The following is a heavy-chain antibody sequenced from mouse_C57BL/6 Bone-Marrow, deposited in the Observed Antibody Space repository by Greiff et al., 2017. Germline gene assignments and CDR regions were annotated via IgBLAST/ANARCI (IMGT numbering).Heavy chain of an antibody. CDR2: IYPRSGNT. Sequence: VQGVESGAELARPGASVKLSCKASGYTFTSYGISWVKQRTGQGLEWIGEIYPRSGNTYYNEKFKGKATLTADKSSSTAYMELRSLTSEDSAVYFCARSKEYYGSRYFDVWGTGTTVTVSS. D-gene: IGHD1-1*01. J-gene: IGHJ1*03. CDR1: GYTFTSYG. V-gene: IGHV1-81*01. CDR3: ARSKEYYGSRYFDV.